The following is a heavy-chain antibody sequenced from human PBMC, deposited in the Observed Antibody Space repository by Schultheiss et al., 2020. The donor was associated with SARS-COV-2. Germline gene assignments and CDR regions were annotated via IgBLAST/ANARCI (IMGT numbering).Heavy chain of an antibody. J-gene: IGHJ4*02. Sequence: GGSLRLSCAASGFTFSSYAMSWVRQAPGKGLEWVANIKQDGGERYYLDSMKGRFTISRDNAKNSLSLQMNSLRTEDTAVYYCARTHSSGGRYYFDYWGQGTLVTVSS. CDR1: GFTFSSYA. CDR3: ARTHSSGGRYYFDY. V-gene: IGHV3-7*03. CDR2: IKQDGGER. D-gene: IGHD6-19*01.